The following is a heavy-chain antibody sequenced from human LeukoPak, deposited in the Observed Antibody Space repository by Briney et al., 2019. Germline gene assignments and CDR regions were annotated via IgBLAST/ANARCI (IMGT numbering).Heavy chain of an antibody. CDR1: GYTFTSYD. CDR3: ASIAVAGTAEFDY. Sequence: ASVKVSCKASGYTFTSYDTNWVRQATGQGLEWMGWMNPNSGNTGYAQKFQGRVTMTRNTSISTAYMELSSLRSEDTAVYYCASIAVAGTAEFDYWGQGTLVTVSS. CDR2: MNPNSGNT. D-gene: IGHD6-19*01. J-gene: IGHJ4*02. V-gene: IGHV1-8*01.